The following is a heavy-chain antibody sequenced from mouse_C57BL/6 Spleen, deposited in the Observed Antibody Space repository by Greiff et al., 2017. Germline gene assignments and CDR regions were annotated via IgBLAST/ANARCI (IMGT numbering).Heavy chain of an antibody. CDR1: GFTFSSYA. J-gene: IGHJ2*01. V-gene: IGHV5-4*01. D-gene: IGHD4-1*01. CDR3: ARDLTGTRRGFDY. CDR2: ISDGGSYT. Sequence: EVKLVESGGGLVKPGGSLKLSCAASGFTFSSYAMSWVRQTPEKRLEWVATISDGGSYTYYPDNVKGRFTISRDNAKNNLYLQMSHLKSEDTAMYYCARDLTGTRRGFDYWGQGTTLTVSS.